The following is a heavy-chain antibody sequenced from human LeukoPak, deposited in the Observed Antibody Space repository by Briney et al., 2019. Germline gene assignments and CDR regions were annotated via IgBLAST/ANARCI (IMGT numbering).Heavy chain of an antibody. CDR3: ARDSGSRWFGPIDY. Sequence: GGSLRLSCAASGLTFRSHGMHWVRQAPGKGLEWVAVIWNDGSDTYHADSVKGRFTISRDNSKNTLYLQMNSLRAEDTAVYYCARDSGSRWFGPIDYWGQGTLVIVSS. D-gene: IGHD6-13*01. J-gene: IGHJ4*02. V-gene: IGHV3-33*01. CDR2: IWNDGSDT. CDR1: GLTFRSHG.